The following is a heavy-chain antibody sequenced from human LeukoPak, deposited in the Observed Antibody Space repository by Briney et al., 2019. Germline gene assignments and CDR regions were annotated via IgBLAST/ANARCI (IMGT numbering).Heavy chain of an antibody. Sequence: SETLSLTCTVSGGSISSGDYYWSWIRQPPGKGLEWIGYIYYSGSTYYNPSLKSRVTISVDTSKNQFSLKLSSVTAADTAVYYCAREQGSWGDLTVGDFDYWGQGTLVTVSS. CDR3: AREQGSWGDLTVGDFDY. CDR1: GGSISSGDYY. CDR2: IYYSGST. J-gene: IGHJ4*02. V-gene: IGHV4-30-4*02. D-gene: IGHD4-23*01.